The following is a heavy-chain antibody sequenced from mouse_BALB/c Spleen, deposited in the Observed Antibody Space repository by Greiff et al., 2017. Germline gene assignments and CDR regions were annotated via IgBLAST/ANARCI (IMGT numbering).Heavy chain of an antibody. Sequence: EVQLQESGGGLVQPGGSLKLSCAASGFDFSRYWMSWVRQPPGKGLEWIGEINPDSSTINYTPSLKDKFIISRDNAKNTLYLQMSKVRSEDTALYYCARPPSAMITASWCFDVWGAGTTVTVSS. V-gene: IGHV4-1*02. J-gene: IGHJ1*01. CDR3: ARPPSAMITASWCFDV. CDR2: INPDSSTI. D-gene: IGHD2-4*01. CDR1: GFDFSRYW.